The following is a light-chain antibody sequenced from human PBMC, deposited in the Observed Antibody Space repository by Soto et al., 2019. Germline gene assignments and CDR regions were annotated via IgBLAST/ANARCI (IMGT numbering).Light chain of an antibody. Sequence: EIVLTQSPGTLSLSPGERATLSCRASQSVSSSYLAWYQQKPGQAPRLLIYGASSRATGIPDRFSGSGSETDFTLTISRLEPEDFAAYYCQEYGSSSWTVGQGTKVEIK. V-gene: IGKV3-20*01. CDR2: GAS. CDR3: QEYGSSSWT. J-gene: IGKJ1*01. CDR1: QSVSSSY.